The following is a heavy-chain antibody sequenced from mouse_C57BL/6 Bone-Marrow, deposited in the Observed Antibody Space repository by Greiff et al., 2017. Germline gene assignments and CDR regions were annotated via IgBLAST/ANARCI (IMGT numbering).Heavy chain of an antibody. V-gene: IGHV1-55*01. CDR1: GYTFTSYW. Sequence: QVQLQQPGAELVKPGASVKLSCKASGYTFTSYWITWVKQRPGQGLEWIGNIYPGSGSTNYNEKFKSKATLTVDTSSSTAYMQLSSLTSEDSAVYYCARQLRGWFAYWGQGTLVTVSA. CDR2: IYPGSGST. D-gene: IGHD3-2*02. J-gene: IGHJ3*01. CDR3: ARQLRGWFAY.